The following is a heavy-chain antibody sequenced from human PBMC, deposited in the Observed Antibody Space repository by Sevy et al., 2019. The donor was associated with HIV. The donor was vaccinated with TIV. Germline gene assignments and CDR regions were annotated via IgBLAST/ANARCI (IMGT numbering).Heavy chain of an antibody. J-gene: IGHJ3*02. CDR3: AKDTFSGHDYYDAFDM. CDR1: GFTFDDYG. Sequence: GGSLRLSCAASGFTFDDYGMHWVRQAPGKGLEWVSGISWNSGKIAYLDSVKGRFTISRDNAKNSLFLQMNSLRPEDTAFYSCAKDTFSGHDYYDAFDMWGQGTMVTVSS. V-gene: IGHV3-9*01. D-gene: IGHD5-12*01. CDR2: ISWNSGKI.